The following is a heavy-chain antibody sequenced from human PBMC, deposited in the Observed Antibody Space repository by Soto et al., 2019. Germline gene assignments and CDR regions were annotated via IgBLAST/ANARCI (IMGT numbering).Heavy chain of an antibody. D-gene: IGHD3-10*01. V-gene: IGHV3-23*01. J-gene: IGHJ5*02. CDR3: AKDRATMVRGARSWFDP. Sequence: GGSLRLSCAASGFTFSSYAMSWVRQAPGKGLEWVSAISGSGGSTYHADSVKGRFTISRDNSKNTLYLQMNSLRAEDTAVYYCAKDRATMVRGARSWFDPWGQGTLVTVSS. CDR1: GFTFSSYA. CDR2: ISGSGGST.